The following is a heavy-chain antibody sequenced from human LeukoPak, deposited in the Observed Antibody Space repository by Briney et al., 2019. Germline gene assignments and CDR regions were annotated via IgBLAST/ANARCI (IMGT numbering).Heavy chain of an antibody. CDR2: MSSGGDIV. V-gene: IGHV3-48*03. CDR1: GFTFSGYE. D-gene: IGHD3-22*01. Sequence: TGGSLRLSRAASGFTFSGYELDLVRPAPGKGLEWVAYMSSGGDIVYYAESVRGRFTISRDNAKNSLYLQMNSLRAEDTAIYYCVKEFIPESSGFDAFDVWGQGTMVTVSS. J-gene: IGHJ3*01. CDR3: VKEFIPESSGFDAFDV.